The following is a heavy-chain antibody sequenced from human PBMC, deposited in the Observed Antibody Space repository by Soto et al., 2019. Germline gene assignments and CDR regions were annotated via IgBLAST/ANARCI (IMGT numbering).Heavy chain of an antibody. CDR2: IWYDGSNK. CDR1: GFTFSSYG. CDR3: ARDYYITGTTRAFDI. D-gene: IGHD1-7*01. V-gene: IGHV3-33*01. Sequence: GGSLRLSCAASGFTFSSYGMHWVRQAPGKGLEWVAVIWYDGSNKYYADSVKGRFTISRDNSKNTLYLQMNSLRAEDTAVYYCARDYYITGTTRAFDIWGQGTMVTVSS. J-gene: IGHJ3*02.